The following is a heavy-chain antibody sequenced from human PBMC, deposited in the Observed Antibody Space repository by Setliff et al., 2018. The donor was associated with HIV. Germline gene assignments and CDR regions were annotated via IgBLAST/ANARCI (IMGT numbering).Heavy chain of an antibody. CDR3: AKGQGPVDY. V-gene: IGHV1-3*01. CDR2: INAGNGNT. CDR1: GYTFTSYA. J-gene: IGHJ4*02. Sequence: ASVKVSCKASGYTFTSYATHWVRQAPGQRLEWMGWINAGNGNTKYSQKLQGRVTITADESTSTAYMEVNSLTSDDTAVYYCAKGQGPVDYWGQGTLVTVSS.